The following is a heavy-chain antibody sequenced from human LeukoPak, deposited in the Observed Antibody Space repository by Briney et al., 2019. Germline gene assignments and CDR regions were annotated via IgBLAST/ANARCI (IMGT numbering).Heavy chain of an antibody. Sequence: GGSLRLSCAASGFTFSSYAMSWVRQAPGKGLEWVSAISGSGGRTYYADSVKGRFTISRDNSKNTLYLQMNSLRAEDTAVYYCAKGDSGPPRGFGYFDYWGQGTLVTVSS. CDR3: AKGDSGPPRGFGYFDY. CDR1: GFTFSSYA. D-gene: IGHD5-12*01. J-gene: IGHJ4*02. V-gene: IGHV3-23*01. CDR2: ISGSGGRT.